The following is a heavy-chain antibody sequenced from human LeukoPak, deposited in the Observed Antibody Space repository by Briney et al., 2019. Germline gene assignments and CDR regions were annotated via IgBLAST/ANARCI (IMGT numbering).Heavy chain of an antibody. J-gene: IGHJ4*02. D-gene: IGHD6-13*01. V-gene: IGHV4-39*01. CDR1: GGSISSSSYY. CDR2: IYYSGST. Sequence: PSETLSLTCTVSGGSISSSSYYWGWIRQPPGKGLEWIGSIYYSGSTYYNPSLKSRVTISVDTSKNQFSLKLSSVTAADTVVYYCARKGYSNRKPWDYWGQGTLVTVSS. CDR3: ARKGYSNRKPWDY.